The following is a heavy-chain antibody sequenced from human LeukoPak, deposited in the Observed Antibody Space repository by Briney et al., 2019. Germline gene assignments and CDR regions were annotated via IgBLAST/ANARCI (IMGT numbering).Heavy chain of an antibody. CDR3: ARADYDFWSGYAHPFDY. V-gene: IGHV4-31*03. D-gene: IGHD3-3*01. Sequence: PSETLSLTCTVSGGSISSGGYYWSWIRQHPGKGLEWIGYIYYSGSTYYNPSFKSRVTISVDTSKNQFSLKLSSVTAADTAVYYCARADYDFWSGYAHPFDYWGQGTLVTVSS. J-gene: IGHJ4*02. CDR2: IYYSGST. CDR1: GGSISSGGYY.